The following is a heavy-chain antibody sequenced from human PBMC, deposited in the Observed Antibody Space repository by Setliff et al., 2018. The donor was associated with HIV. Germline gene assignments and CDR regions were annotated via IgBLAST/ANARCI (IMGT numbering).Heavy chain of an antibody. CDR3: ARAPYGDYGINFNAFDL. CDR1: GYTFTGYH. V-gene: IGHV1-2*02. CDR2: INPNSGGT. J-gene: IGHJ3*01. D-gene: IGHD4-17*01. Sequence: ASVKVSCKASGYTFTGYHMHWVRQAPGQGLEWMGWINPNSGGTNYSQKFQGRVTMTRDTSISNAYMELSRLRSDDTAVYYCARAPYGDYGINFNAFDLWGQGTLVTVSS.